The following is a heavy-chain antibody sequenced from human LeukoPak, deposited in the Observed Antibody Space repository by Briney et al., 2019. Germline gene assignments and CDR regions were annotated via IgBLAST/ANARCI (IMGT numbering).Heavy chain of an antibody. CDR2: ISSSSSYI. J-gene: IGHJ4*02. CDR1: GFTFSSYS. D-gene: IGHD3-10*01. Sequence: PGGSLRLSCAASGFTFSSYSMNWVRQAPGKGLEWVSSISSSSSYIYYADSVKGRFTISRDNAKNSLYLQMNSLRAEDTAVYYCARDSAITMVRGAPDYWGQGTLVTVSS. CDR3: ARDSAITMVRGAPDY. V-gene: IGHV3-21*01.